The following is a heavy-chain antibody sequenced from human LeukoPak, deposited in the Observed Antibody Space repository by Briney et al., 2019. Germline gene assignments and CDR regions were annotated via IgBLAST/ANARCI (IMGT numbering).Heavy chain of an antibody. Sequence: SVKVSCKASGGTFSSYAISWVRQAPGQGLEWMGGITPIFGTANYAQKFQGRVTITTDESTSTAYMELSSLRSEDTAVYYCARRKMATDAFDIWGQGTMVTVSS. CDR1: GGTFSSYA. J-gene: IGHJ3*02. CDR3: ARRKMATDAFDI. V-gene: IGHV1-69*05. D-gene: IGHD5-24*01. CDR2: ITPIFGTA.